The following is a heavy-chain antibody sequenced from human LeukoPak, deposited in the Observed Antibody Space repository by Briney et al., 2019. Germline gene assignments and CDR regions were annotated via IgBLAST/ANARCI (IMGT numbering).Heavy chain of an antibody. Sequence: GGSLRLSCAASGFTFSSYSMNWVRQAPGKGLEWVSSISSSSSYIYYADSVKGRFTISRGNAKNSLYLQMNSLRAEDTAVYYCARDRRFATQLRYYYYYYMDVWGKETTVTVSS. J-gene: IGHJ6*03. D-gene: IGHD2-2*01. V-gene: IGHV3-21*01. CDR3: ARDRRFATQLRYYYYYYMDV. CDR1: GFTFSSYS. CDR2: ISSSSSYI.